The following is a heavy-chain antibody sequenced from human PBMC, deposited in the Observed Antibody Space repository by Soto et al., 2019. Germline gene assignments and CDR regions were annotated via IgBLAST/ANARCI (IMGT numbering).Heavy chain of an antibody. CDR3: ARDVSGVATITCLLGGADAFDN. V-gene: IGHV3-33*01. CDR2: IWYDGSNK. CDR1: GFTFSSYG. D-gene: IGHD5-12*01. Sequence: QVQLVESGGGVVQPGRSLRLSCAASGFTFSSYGMHWVRQAPGKGLEWVAVIWYDGSNKYYADSVKGRFTISRDNSKNALYLQMNSLRAEDTAVYYCARDVSGVATITCLLGGADAFDNWGQGTMVTVSS. J-gene: IGHJ3*02.